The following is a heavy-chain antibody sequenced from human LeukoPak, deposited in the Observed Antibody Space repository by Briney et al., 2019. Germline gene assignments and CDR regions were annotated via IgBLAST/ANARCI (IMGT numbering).Heavy chain of an antibody. J-gene: IGHJ3*02. Sequence: QPGGSLRLSCAASDFSFSNYWMIWLRQAPGKGLEWVANIRGDGSLKYYVDSVKGRFTISRDNAKNSLYLQMNSLRAEDTAVYYCARDRSIFLEWLPFDAFDIWGQGTMVTVSS. CDR3: ARDRSIFLEWLPFDAFDI. V-gene: IGHV3-7*01. D-gene: IGHD3-3*01. CDR1: DFSFSNYW. CDR2: IRGDGSLK.